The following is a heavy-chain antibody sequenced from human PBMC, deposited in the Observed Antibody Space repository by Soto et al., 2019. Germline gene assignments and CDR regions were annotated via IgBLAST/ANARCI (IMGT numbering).Heavy chain of an antibody. Sequence: KSSETLSLTCAVYGGSFGGYYWSWVGQPPGKGLEWIGEINHSGSTNYNPSLKSRVTISVDTSKNQFSLKLSSVTAADTAVYYCARAVGLLWFGELLYARLDYWGQGTLVTVSS. CDR2: INHSGST. V-gene: IGHV4-34*01. CDR1: GGSFGGYY. J-gene: IGHJ4*02. D-gene: IGHD3-10*01. CDR3: ARAVGLLWFGELLYARLDY.